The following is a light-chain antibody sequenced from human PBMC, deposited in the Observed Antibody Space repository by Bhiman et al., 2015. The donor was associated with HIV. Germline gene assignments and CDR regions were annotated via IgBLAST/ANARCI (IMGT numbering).Light chain of an antibody. V-gene: IGLV3-1*01. Sequence: SYELTQPPSVSVSPGQTASITCSGDKLGDRYAHWYQQKPGQSPVLVIYQDNKRPSGIPERFSGSNSGNTATLTISGTQATDEADYYCQAWDSSTEVFRTGTKVTVL. CDR2: QDN. J-gene: IGLJ1*01. CDR3: QAWDSSTEV. CDR1: KLGDRY.